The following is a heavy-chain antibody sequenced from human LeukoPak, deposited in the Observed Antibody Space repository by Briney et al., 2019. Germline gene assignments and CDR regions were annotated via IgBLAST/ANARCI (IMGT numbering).Heavy chain of an antibody. J-gene: IGHJ4*02. CDR3: AKDRYSYAYEYFDC. CDR2: ISYDGRNK. Sequence: GRSLRLSCAASGFTFSSYGMHWVRQAPGKGLEWVAVISYDGRNKYYADSVKGRFTISRDNSKNTLYLQTNSLRAEDTAVYYCAKDRYSYAYEYFDCWGQGTLVTVSS. CDR1: GFTFSSYG. V-gene: IGHV3-30*18. D-gene: IGHD5-18*01.